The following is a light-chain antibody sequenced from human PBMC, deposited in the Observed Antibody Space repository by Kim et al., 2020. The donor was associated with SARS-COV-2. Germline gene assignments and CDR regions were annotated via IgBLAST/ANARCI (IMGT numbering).Light chain of an antibody. V-gene: IGKV1-5*03. CDR1: QNVNNW. J-gene: IGKJ2*01. Sequence: SASVGDRATITCRASQNVNNWLAWYQQKPGKAPRLLIYEASSLESGLPSRFSGSGSGTEFTLTITSLQPDDFAAYYCQQYNSYSPTFGQGTKLEI. CDR3: QQYNSYSPT. CDR2: EAS.